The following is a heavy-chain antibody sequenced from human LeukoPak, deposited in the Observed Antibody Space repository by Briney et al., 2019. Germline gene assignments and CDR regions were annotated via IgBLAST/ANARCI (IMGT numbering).Heavy chain of an antibody. CDR3: ARVPMRRSWYFDY. CDR2: MNPNSGNT. CDR1: GYTFTSYD. J-gene: IGHJ4*02. V-gene: IGHV1-8*01. D-gene: IGHD1-26*01. Sequence: ASVKVSCKASGYTFTSYDINWVREATGQGLEWMGWMNPNSGNTGYAQKFQGRVTMTRNTSISTAYMELSSLRSEDTAVYYCARVPMRRSWYFDYWGQGTLVTVSS.